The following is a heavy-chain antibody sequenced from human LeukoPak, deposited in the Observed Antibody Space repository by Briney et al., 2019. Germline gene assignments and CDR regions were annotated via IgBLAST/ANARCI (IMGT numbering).Heavy chain of an antibody. D-gene: IGHD3-3*01. Sequence: GGSLRLSCAASGFTFSTYSMNWVRQAPGKGLEWVAFIRYDGTNKYYADSVKGRFTISRDNSKNTLYLQMNSLRAEDTAVYYCVGGVTIFGVARGYFDYWGQGTLVTVSS. CDR3: VGGVTIFGVARGYFDY. CDR2: IRYDGTNK. CDR1: GFTFSTYS. V-gene: IGHV3-30*02. J-gene: IGHJ4*02.